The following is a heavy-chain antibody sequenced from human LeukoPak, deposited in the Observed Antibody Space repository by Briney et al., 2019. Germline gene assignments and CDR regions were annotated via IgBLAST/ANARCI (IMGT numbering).Heavy chain of an antibody. Sequence: KTSETLSLTCTVSGGSISSGGYYWSWIRQHPGKGLEWIGYIYYSGSTYYNPSLKSRVTISVDTSKNQFSLKLSSVTAADTAVYYCARGEDTAMVSAYGMDVWGQGTTVTVSS. D-gene: IGHD5-18*01. V-gene: IGHV4-31*03. CDR2: IYYSGST. CDR1: GGSISSGGYY. CDR3: ARGEDTAMVSAYGMDV. J-gene: IGHJ6*02.